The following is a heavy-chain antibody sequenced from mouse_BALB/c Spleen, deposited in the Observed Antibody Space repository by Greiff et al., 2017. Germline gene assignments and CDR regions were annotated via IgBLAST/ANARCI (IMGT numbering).Heavy chain of an antibody. CDR1: GFSLTSYG. V-gene: IGHV2-9*02. CDR2: IWAGGST. Sequence: QVQLQESGPGLVAPSQSLSITCTVSGFSLTSYGVHWVRQPPGKGLEWLGVIWAGGSTNYNSALMSRLSISKDNSKSQVFLKMNSLQTDDTAMYYCASDYDAWFAYWGQGTLVTVSA. J-gene: IGHJ3*01. CDR3: ASDYDAWFAY. D-gene: IGHD2-12*01.